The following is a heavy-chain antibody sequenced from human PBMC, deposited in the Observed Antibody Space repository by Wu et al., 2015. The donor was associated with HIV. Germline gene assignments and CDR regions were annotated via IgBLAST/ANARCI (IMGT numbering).Heavy chain of an antibody. Sequence: QVRARCSLGLKSKKPGASVKVSCKTSGYTFTDNYIHWVRQAPGQGLEWMGWINPNSGGSKSPQKFQGRVTMTRDTSVSTVYLELTRLKFDDTAIYYCTKDYGIVGSTLPEYFQHWGQGTLVTVSS. CDR1: GYTFTDNY. CDR2: INPNSGGS. V-gene: IGHV1-2*02. CDR3: TKDYGIVGSTLPEYFQH. J-gene: IGHJ1*01. D-gene: IGHD1-26*01.